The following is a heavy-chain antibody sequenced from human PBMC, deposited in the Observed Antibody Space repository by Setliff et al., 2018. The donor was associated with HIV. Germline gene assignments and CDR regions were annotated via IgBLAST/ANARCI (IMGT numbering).Heavy chain of an antibody. CDR2: MSPKSGYT. V-gene: IGHV1-8*01. CDR1: GYTFTNYD. J-gene: IGHJ5*02. D-gene: IGHD2-21*01. Sequence: ASVKVSCKASGYTFTNYDINWERQAPGHGLEWVGWMSPKSGYTDYAQKFQGRVTMTRNTSINTVYMELSSLQSEDTAVYYCARDKSDIVGEVWLDPWGQGTLVTVSS. CDR3: ARDKSDIVGEVWLDP.